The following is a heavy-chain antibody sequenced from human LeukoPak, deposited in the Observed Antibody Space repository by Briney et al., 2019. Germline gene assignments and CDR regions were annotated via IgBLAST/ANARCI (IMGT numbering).Heavy chain of an antibody. CDR2: IKSKTDGGTT. CDR1: GFTFSNAW. CDR3: TSTYYDFWSGKN. J-gene: IGHJ4*02. Sequence: GGSLRLSCAASGFTFSNAWMSWVRQAPGKGLEWVGRIKSKTDGGTTDYAAPVKGRFTISRDDSKNTLYLQMNSLKTEDTAVYYCTSTYYDFWSGKNWGQGTLVTVSS. V-gene: IGHV3-15*01. D-gene: IGHD3-3*01.